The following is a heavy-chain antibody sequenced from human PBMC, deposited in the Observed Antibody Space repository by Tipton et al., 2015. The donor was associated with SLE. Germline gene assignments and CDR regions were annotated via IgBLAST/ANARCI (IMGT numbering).Heavy chain of an antibody. D-gene: IGHD3-10*01. CDR2: INSDGIST. V-gene: IGHV3-74*01. CDR1: GFTFSSYW. J-gene: IGHJ4*02. CDR3: ARVRASGRHGFDY. Sequence: SLRLSCAASGFTFSSYWMHWVRQAPGKGLVWVSRINSDGISTTYADSGKGRFTISRDDANNTLYLQMNSMRAEDTAVDYCARVRASGRHGFDYWGQGSLVAVSS.